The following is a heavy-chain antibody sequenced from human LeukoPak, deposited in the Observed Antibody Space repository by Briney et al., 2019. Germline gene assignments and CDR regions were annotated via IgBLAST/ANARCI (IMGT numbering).Heavy chain of an antibody. CDR3: ARVNCGGDCYGRNHPPDAFDI. CDR2: IYYSGST. D-gene: IGHD2-21*01. J-gene: IGHJ3*02. V-gene: IGHV4-59*01. CDR1: GGSISSYY. Sequence: SETLSLTCTVSGGSISSYYWSWIRPPPGKGLEWIGHIYYSGSTNYNPSLKSRVTISVGTSKNQFSLKLSSVTAADTAVYYFARVNCGGDCYGRNHPPDAFDIWGQGTMVTVSS.